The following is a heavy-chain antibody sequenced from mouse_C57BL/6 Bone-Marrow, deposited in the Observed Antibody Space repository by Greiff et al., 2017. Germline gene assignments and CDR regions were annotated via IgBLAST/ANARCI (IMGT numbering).Heavy chain of an antibody. Sequence: VQLKESGPGLVKPSQSLSLTCSVTGYSITSGYYWNWIRQFPGNKLEWMGYISYDGSNNYNPSLKNRISITRDTSKNQFFLKLNSVTTEDTATYDCARKSNFAYWGQGTLVTVSA. CDR2: ISYDGSN. D-gene: IGHD2-5*01. V-gene: IGHV3-6*01. J-gene: IGHJ3*01. CDR3: ARKSNFAY. CDR1: GYSITSGYY.